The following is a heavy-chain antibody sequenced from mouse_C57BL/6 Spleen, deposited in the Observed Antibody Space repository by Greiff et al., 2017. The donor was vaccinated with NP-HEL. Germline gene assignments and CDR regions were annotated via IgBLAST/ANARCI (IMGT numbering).Heavy chain of an antibody. CDR1: GYTFTSYG. D-gene: IGHD2-4*01. CDR2: IYPRSGNT. Sequence: VQRVESGAELARPGASVKLSCKASGYTFTSYGISWVKQRTGQGLEWIGEIYPRSGNTYYNEKFKGKATLTADKSSSTAYMELRSLTAEDSAVYYCAMITRGFDYWGQGTTLTVSS. J-gene: IGHJ2*01. CDR3: AMITRGFDY. V-gene: IGHV1-81*01.